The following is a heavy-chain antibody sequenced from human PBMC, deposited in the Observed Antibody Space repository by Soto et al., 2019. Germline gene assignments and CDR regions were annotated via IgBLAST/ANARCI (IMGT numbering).Heavy chain of an antibody. CDR1: GGSVSSGSYY. V-gene: IGHV4-61*01. J-gene: IGHJ2*01. D-gene: IGHD3-10*01. Sequence: QVQLQESGPGLVKPSETLSLTCTVSGGSVSSGSYYWSWIRQPPGKGLEWIGYIYYSGSTNYNPSLKSRVTISVDTSKNQFSLKLSSVTAADTAVYYCARDPLVPRGDWYFDLWGRGTLDTVSS. CDR2: IYYSGST. CDR3: ARDPLVPRGDWYFDL.